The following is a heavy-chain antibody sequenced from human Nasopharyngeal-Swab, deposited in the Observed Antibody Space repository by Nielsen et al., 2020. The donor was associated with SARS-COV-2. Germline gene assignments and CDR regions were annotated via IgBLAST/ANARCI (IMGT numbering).Heavy chain of an antibody. D-gene: IGHD5-18*01. CDR2: IIPILGIA. J-gene: IGHJ4*02. CDR3: ARDHSLHRRYTAGLDY. V-gene: IGHV1-69*04. Sequence: SMKVSCKASGGTFSSYAISWVRQAPGQGLEWMGRIIPILGIANYAQKFQGRVTITADKSTSTAYMELSSLRSEDTAVYYCARDHSLHRRYTAGLDYWGQGTLVTVSS. CDR1: GGTFSSYA.